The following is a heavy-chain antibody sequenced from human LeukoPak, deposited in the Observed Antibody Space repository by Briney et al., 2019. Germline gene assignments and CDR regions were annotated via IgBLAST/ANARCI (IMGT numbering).Heavy chain of an antibody. CDR1: GYTFTSYA. Sequence: ASVKVSCTASGYTFTSYAMHWVRQAPGQRLEWMGWINAGNGNTKYSQKFQGRVTITRDTSASTAYMELSSLRSEDTAVYYCARGVAAPYYFDYWGQGTLVTASS. CDR3: ARGVAAPYYFDY. CDR2: INAGNGNT. D-gene: IGHD6-25*01. J-gene: IGHJ4*02. V-gene: IGHV1-3*01.